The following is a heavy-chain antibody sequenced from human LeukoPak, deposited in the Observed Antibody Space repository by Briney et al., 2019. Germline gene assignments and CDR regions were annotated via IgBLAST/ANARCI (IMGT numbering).Heavy chain of an antibody. CDR3: AQGGYYSPGSRTNY. V-gene: IGHV1-2*02. Sequence: ASVTVSCKASGYTFTVYYMHWVRQAPGQGLEWMGWINPNSGGTNYAQKFQGRVTMTRDTSISTAYMELSRLRSDDTAVYYCAQGGYYSPGSRTNYWGQGTLVTVSS. CDR2: INPNSGGT. CDR1: GYTFTVYY. J-gene: IGHJ4*02. D-gene: IGHD3-3*01.